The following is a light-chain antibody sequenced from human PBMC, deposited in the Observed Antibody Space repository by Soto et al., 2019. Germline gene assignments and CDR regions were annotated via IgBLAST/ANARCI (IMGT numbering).Light chain of an antibody. J-gene: IGLJ1*01. CDR1: ISDVGTYNL. V-gene: IGLV2-23*02. CDR2: EVS. Sequence: QSVLTQPASVSGSPGQSITISCTGTISDVGTYNLVSWFQQHPGKAPKLKIFEVSERPSGVSNRFSGSKSGNAASLTISGLQAEDEADYYCCSYAGGATYVFGTGTKLTVL. CDR3: CSYAGGATYV.